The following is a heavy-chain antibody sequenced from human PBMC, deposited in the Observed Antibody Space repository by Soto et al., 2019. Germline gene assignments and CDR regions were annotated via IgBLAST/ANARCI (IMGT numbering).Heavy chain of an antibody. J-gene: IGHJ4*02. Sequence: PGESLKISCKGSGYIFTSYWIGWVRQMPGKGLEWMGIIYPGDSDTRYSPSFQGQVTISADKSISTAYLQWSSLKASDTAMYYCARRGYYYDSSGYYLAQIDYWGQGTLVTVSS. CDR3: ARRGYYYDSSGYYLAQIDY. CDR2: IYPGDSDT. D-gene: IGHD3-22*01. CDR1: GYIFTSYW. V-gene: IGHV5-51*01.